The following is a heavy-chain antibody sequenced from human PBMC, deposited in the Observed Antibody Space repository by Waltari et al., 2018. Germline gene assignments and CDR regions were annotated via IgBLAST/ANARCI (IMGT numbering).Heavy chain of an antibody. CDR3: ARDVEGDGVLYGSPRRFDY. J-gene: IGHJ4*02. CDR1: HFSISNGYY. V-gene: IGHV4-38-2*02. D-gene: IGHD3-10*01. Sequence: QVQLQESGPGLVKPSETLSLTCAVSHFSISNGYYWGWIRQPPGKGLEWIGSMYYRGTTYYNPSLKGRVTISVDTSKNNLFLNLNSVTAADTAVYYCARDVEGDGVLYGSPRRFDYWGQGILVTVSS. CDR2: MYYRGTT.